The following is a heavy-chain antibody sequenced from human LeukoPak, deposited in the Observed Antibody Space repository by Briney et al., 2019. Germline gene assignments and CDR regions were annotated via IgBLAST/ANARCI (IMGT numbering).Heavy chain of an antibody. Sequence: SETLSLTCTVSGGSVSSGSYYWSWIRQPPGKGLEWIGYIYYSGSTYYNPSLKSRVTISVDTSKNQFSLKLSSVTAADTAVYYCARRGFGTIDYWGQGTLVTVSS. D-gene: IGHD1/OR15-1a*01. CDR3: ARRGFGTIDY. V-gene: IGHV4-61*01. CDR2: IYYSGST. CDR1: GGSVSSGSYY. J-gene: IGHJ4*02.